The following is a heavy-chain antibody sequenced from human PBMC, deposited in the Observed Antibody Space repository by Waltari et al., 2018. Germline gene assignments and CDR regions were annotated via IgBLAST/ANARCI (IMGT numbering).Heavy chain of an antibody. V-gene: IGHV1-69*13. CDR3: ATLNSADRDY. CDR1: GGTFKNYA. J-gene: IGHJ4*02. Sequence: QVHLVQSGTELKKPGSSVRVSCRDSGGTFKNYAVTWRRQPLGQGLEWMGSIIPIYGQSNYAQNFQGRLTIAADDSTDTVYMDLSGLRSEDTATYYCATLNSADRDYWGQGTLVTVSP. CDR2: IIPIYGQS.